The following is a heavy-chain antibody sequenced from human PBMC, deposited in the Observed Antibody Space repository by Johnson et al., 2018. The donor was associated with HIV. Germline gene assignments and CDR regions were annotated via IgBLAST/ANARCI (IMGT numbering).Heavy chain of an antibody. CDR3: SRKYYDSCGYSDASDI. Sequence: VQLVESGGGSVQPGGSLRLSCAASGFSFDDYGMSWVRQAPGKGLEWVSGINWNGGTTGYADSVKGRFTISRDTSKKTLYLQMNSLRAEDTAVYYCSRKYYDSCGYSDASDILGQGTMVTVS. J-gene: IGHJ3*02. CDR2: INWNGGTT. D-gene: IGHD3-22*01. CDR1: GFSFDDYG. V-gene: IGHV3-20*04.